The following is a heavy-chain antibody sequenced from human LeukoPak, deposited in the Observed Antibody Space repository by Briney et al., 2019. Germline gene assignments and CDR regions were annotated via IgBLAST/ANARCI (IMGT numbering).Heavy chain of an antibody. CDR2: ISWNSASV. J-gene: IGHJ4*02. D-gene: IGHD6-13*01. V-gene: IGHV3-9*01. Sequence: PGGSLRLSCAASGFIFSSYWMAWVRQAPGKGLEWVSTISWNSASVGYVDSVKGRFTISRDNAKKTLYLQMNSLRPEDTALYYCAKDYGYSSSWYDYWGQGTLVTVSS. CDR3: AKDYGYSSSWYDY. CDR1: GFIFSSYW.